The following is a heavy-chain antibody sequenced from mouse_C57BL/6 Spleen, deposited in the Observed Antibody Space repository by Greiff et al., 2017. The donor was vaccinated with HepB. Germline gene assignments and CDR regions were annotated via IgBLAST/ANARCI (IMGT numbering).Heavy chain of an antibody. CDR1: GFNIKNTY. J-gene: IGHJ3*01. Sequence: EVQLQQSVAELVRPGASVKFSCTASGFNIKNTYMHWVKQRLEQGLEWIGRIDPANGNTKYAPKVQGKATITADTSSNTAYLQLSSLTSEDPAIYYRDRSTTAPGFAYGGQGTLVTVSA. CDR2: IDPANGNT. CDR3: DRSTTAPGFAY. V-gene: IGHV14-3*01. D-gene: IGHD1-2*01.